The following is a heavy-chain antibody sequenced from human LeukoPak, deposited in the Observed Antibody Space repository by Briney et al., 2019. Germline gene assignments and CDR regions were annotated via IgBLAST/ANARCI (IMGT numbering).Heavy chain of an antibody. CDR3: ARDKSEFDY. CDR2: IYYSGST. Sequence: PSETLSLTCTVSGGSTSSYYWSWIRQPPGKGLEWIGYIYYSGSTNYNPSLKSRVTISVDTSKNQFSLKLSSVTAADTAVYYCARDKSEFDYWGQGTLVTVS. CDR1: GGSTSSYY. J-gene: IGHJ4*02. V-gene: IGHV4-59*01.